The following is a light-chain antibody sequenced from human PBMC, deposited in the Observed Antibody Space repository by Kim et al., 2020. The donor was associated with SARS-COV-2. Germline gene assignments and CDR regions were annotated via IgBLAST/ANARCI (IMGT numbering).Light chain of an antibody. CDR1: QGIPNY. Sequence: DIQMTQSPSAMSASVGDRVTITCRASQGIPNYLACSQQKPGKVPKRLISAASSLQSGVPLRFSGSGSGTEFTLTMSSLQPEPFAGHHDTLGQGTKLEIK. CDR3: T. CDR2: AAS. J-gene: IGKJ2*01. V-gene: IGKV1-17*03.